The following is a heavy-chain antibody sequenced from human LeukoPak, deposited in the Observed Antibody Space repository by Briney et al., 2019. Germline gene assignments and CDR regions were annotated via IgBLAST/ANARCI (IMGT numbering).Heavy chain of an antibody. CDR2: INHSGST. Sequence: SETLSLTCAVSGGSISSSNWWSWVRQPPGQGLEWIGEINHSGSTNYNPSLKSRVTISVDKSKNQFSLKLSSVTAADTTVYYCARDRMGTVMVPIDYWGQGTLVTVSS. J-gene: IGHJ4*02. V-gene: IGHV4-4*02. CDR3: ARDRMGTVMVPIDY. CDR1: GGSISSSNW. D-gene: IGHD5-18*01.